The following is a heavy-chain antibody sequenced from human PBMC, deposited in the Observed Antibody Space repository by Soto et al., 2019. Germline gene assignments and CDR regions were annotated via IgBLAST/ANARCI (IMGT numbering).Heavy chain of an antibody. CDR2: IYSGGST. CDR3: ARFTSYCSSTSCLEWLSVGAFDI. D-gene: IGHD2-2*01. Sequence: GGSLRLSCAASGFTVSSNYMSWVRQAPGKGLEWVSVIYSGGSTYYADSVKGRFTISRHNSKNTLYLQMNSQRAEDTAVYYYARFTSYCSSTSCLEWLSVGAFDIWGQGTMVTVSS. J-gene: IGHJ3*02. V-gene: IGHV3-53*04. CDR1: GFTVSSNY.